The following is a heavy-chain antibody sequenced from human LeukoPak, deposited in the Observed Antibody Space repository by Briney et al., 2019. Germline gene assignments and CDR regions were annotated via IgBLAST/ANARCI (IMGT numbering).Heavy chain of an antibody. Sequence: PGGSLRLSCAASGFTFSSYGMHWVRQAPGKGLEWVAVIWYDGSNKYYADSVKGRFTISRDNPKNTMYVQMNSLRAEDTAVYYCARAGYYDSSGYDYWGQGTLVTVSS. CDR2: IWYDGSNK. V-gene: IGHV3-33*01. J-gene: IGHJ4*02. CDR3: ARAGYYDSSGYDY. CDR1: GFTFSSYG. D-gene: IGHD3-22*01.